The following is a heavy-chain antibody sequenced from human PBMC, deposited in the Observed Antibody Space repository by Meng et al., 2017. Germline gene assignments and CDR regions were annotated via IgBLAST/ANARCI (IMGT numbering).Heavy chain of an antibody. CDR1: GFSVTTSY. J-gene: IGHJ4*02. CDR2: IYSGGST. Sequence: VQRAETGGGLLQPGGSLRLSCTASGFSVTTSYMSWVRQAPGKGLEWVSVIYSGGSTYYADSVKGRFSISRDNSKNTLYLQMNSLRAEDTAVYFCARDSSSGWYHNYWGQGTLVTVSS. V-gene: IGHV3-53*02. CDR3: ARDSSSGWYHNY. D-gene: IGHD6-19*01.